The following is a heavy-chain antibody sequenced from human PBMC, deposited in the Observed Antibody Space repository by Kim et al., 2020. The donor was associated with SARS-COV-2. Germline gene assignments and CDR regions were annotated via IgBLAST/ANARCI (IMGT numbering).Heavy chain of an antibody. D-gene: IGHD2-21*02. J-gene: IGHJ6*02. CDR3: ASAVVTPFYYYGMDV. CDR2: ISSSGSTI. Sequence: GGSLRLSCAASGFTFSDYYMSWIRQAPGKGLEWVSYISSSGSTIYYADSVKGRFTISRDNAKNSLYLQMNSLRAEDTAVYYCASAVVTPFYYYGMDVWGQGTTVTVSS. V-gene: IGHV3-11*04. CDR1: GFTFSDYY.